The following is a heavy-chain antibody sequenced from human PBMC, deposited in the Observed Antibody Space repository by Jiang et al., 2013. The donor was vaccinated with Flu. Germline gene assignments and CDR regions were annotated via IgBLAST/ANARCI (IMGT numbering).Heavy chain of an antibody. J-gene: IGHJ2*01. Sequence: KKPGASVKVSCKASGYTFSSYGVSWVRQAPGQGLEWMGWISAYNGNTNYAQKFQDRVTMTTDTSTYTAYMEMRSLGSDDTAVYYCARLLGAYSWYFDLWGRGTLLTVSS. CDR1: GYTFSSYG. D-gene: IGHD1-26*01. CDR3: ARLLGAYSWYFDL. V-gene: IGHV1-18*01. CDR2: ISAYNGNT.